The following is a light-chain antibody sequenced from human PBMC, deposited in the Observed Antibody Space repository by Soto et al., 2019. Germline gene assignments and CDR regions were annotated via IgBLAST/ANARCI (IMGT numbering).Light chain of an antibody. Sequence: IQMTQSPSTLSASIGDTVTITCRASQSVSGWLAWYQQKPGEAPKLLIYDASALPRGVPSRFSGNGSGTKFTLTIASLQPDDFATYYCQQYETFSGTFGPGTKVDIK. J-gene: IGKJ1*01. V-gene: IGKV1-5*01. CDR3: QQYETFSGT. CDR2: DAS. CDR1: QSVSGW.